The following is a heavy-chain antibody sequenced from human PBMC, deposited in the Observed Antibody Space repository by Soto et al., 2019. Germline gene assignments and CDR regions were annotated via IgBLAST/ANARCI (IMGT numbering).Heavy chain of an antibody. CDR1: GGSTSPYY. D-gene: IGHD1-7*01. CDR2: IDYSGGA. Sequence: QVQLQESGPGLVKASETLSLTCTVSGGSTSPYYWSWLRQPPGKGLEWIGFIDYSGGARYNPSLKXXGTMSLATYENQISLKLSSMTAADTAVYFCARGRPWELYDYWGQGTLVTVSS. CDR3: ARGRPWELYDY. V-gene: IGHV4-59*01. J-gene: IGHJ4*02.